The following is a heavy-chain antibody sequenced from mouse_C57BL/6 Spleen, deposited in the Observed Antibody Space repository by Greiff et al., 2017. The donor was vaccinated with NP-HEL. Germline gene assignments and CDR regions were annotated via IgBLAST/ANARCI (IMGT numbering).Heavy chain of an antibody. V-gene: IGHV1-82*01. D-gene: IGHD1-1*01. CDR2: IYPGDGDT. CDR1: GYAFSSSW. CDR3: ARWVPYYYGSSYPYFDY. Sequence: VQLQESGPELVKPGASVKISCKASGYAFSSSWMNWVKQRPGKGLEWIGRIYPGDGDTNYNGKFKGKATLTADKSSSTAYMQLSSLTSEDSAVYFCARWVPYYYGSSYPYFDYWGQGTTLTVSS. J-gene: IGHJ2*01.